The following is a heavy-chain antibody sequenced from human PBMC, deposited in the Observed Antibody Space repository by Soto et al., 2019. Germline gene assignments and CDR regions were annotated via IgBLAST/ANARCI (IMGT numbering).Heavy chain of an antibody. CDR1: GGSFSTSA. V-gene: IGHV1-69*12. J-gene: IGHJ6*02. CDR2: IMPIFRTA. CDR3: ARDEHQEHLGGNYYYIMVV. Sequence: QFQVVQSGAEVKKPGSSVKVSCKTSGGSFSTSAIRWLRQAPGQGLEWMGGIMPIFRTADYAQNYRGRVTIPAHESASRAHLELIRLTSEYTAVYYWARDEHQEHLGGNYYYIMVVRGQVTKVIVTS.